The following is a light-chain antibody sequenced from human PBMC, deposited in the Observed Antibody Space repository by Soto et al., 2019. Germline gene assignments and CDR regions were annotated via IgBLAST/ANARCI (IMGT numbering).Light chain of an antibody. CDR3: QKYDTWPYD. CDR1: QSVIRNY. Sequence: EGMLTQSPGTLSLSPGEGAILSCRSSQSVIRNYLAWYQKKPGQAPRLLIYGASSRATGIPDRFSGSGSGTGFTLTISRLEPEDFAVHYCQKYDTWPYDFGQGTKLEI. J-gene: IGKJ2*01. CDR2: GAS. V-gene: IGKV3-20*01.